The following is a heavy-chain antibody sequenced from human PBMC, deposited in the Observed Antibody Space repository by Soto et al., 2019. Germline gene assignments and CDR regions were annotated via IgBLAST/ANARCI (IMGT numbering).Heavy chain of an antibody. Sequence: GGSLRLSCAASGFTFSSYWMSWVRQAPGKGLEWVANIKQDGSEKYYVDSVKGRFTISRDNAKNSLYLQMNSLRAEDTAVYYCVRGPPRLQYYFDYWGQGTLVTVSS. J-gene: IGHJ4*02. CDR1: GFTFSSYW. D-gene: IGHD4-4*01. CDR2: IKQDGSEK. CDR3: VRGPPRLQYYFDY. V-gene: IGHV3-7*04.